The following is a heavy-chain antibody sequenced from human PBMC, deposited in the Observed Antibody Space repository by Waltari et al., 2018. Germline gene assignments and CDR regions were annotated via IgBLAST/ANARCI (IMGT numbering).Heavy chain of an antibody. CDR3: ATDTYGDYVLFAFDI. D-gene: IGHD4-17*01. Sequence: QVQLVQSGAEVKKPGASVKVSCKVSGYTLTELSMPWVRQAPGKGLEWMGGCDPEDGETIYAQKFQGRVTMTEDTSTDTAYMELRSLRSEDTAVYYWATDTYGDYVLFAFDIWGQGTMVTVSS. V-gene: IGHV1-24*01. CDR1: GYTLTELS. CDR2: CDPEDGET. J-gene: IGHJ3*02.